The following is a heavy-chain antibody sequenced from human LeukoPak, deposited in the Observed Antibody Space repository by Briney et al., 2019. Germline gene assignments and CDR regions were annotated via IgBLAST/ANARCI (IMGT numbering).Heavy chain of an antibody. D-gene: IGHD6-13*01. J-gene: IGHJ5*02. CDR3: ARGRSWSHSNWFDP. Sequence: ASVKVSCKVSGYTLTELSMHWVRQAPGKGLEWMGGFDPEDGETIYAQKFQGRVTMTEDTSTDTAYMELSSLRAEDTAVYYCARGRSWSHSNWFDPWGQGTLVTVSS. CDR1: GYTLTELS. V-gene: IGHV1-24*01. CDR2: FDPEDGET.